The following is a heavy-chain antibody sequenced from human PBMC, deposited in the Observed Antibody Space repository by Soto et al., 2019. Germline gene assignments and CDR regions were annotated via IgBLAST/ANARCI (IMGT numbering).Heavy chain of an antibody. V-gene: IGHV4-59*01. J-gene: IGHJ6*03. CDR3: ARGGRSAYYYYMGV. CDR1: GGSIST. CDR2: VYYSGST. Sequence: QVQLQESGPGLVKPSETLSLTCTVSGGSISTWSWVRQPPGKGLEWIGYVYYSGSTNYNPSLKSRVTISVDTSKNQFSLKLTSVTAADTDMYYCARGGRSAYYYYMGVWGKGTTVTVSS.